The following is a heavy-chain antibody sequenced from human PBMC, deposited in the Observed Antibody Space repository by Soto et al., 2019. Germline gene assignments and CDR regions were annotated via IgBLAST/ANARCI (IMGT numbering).Heavy chain of an antibody. D-gene: IGHD6-19*01. V-gene: IGHV3-23*01. CDR2: ITGSGGST. CDR3: ATIRPGIAVAAPYFEY. Sequence: GGSLRLSCAASGFSFSTYGMSWVRQAPGKGLEWVSVITGSGGSTYHADSVKGRFTISRANSKNKLYLQMSSLRAEDTAVYYCATIRPGIAVAAPYFEYWGQGTLVTVSS. CDR1: GFSFSTYG. J-gene: IGHJ4*02.